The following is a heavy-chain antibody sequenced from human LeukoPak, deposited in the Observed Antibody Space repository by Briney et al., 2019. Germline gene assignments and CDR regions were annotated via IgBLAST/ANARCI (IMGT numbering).Heavy chain of an antibody. V-gene: IGHV3-21*01. CDR3: ARVVTPRYCSTPSCYWKGWFDP. D-gene: IGHD2-2*01. Sequence: GGSLRLSCAASGFTFSSYSMNWVRQAPGKGLEWVSSISSSSSYIYYADSVKGRFTISRDNAKNSLYLQMNSLRAEDTAVYYCARVVTPRYCSTPSCYWKGWFDPWGQGTLVTVSS. CDR1: GFTFSSYS. CDR2: ISSSSSYI. J-gene: IGHJ5*02.